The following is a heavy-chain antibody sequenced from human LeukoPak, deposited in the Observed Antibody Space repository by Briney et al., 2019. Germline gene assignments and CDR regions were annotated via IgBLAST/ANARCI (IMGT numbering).Heavy chain of an antibody. CDR1: GYTFTGYY. J-gene: IGHJ4*02. CDR2: INPNSGGT. V-gene: IGHV1-2*02. Sequence: ASVKVSCKASGYTFTGYYMHRVRQAPGQGLEWMGWINPNSGGTNYAQKFQGRVTMTRDTSISTAYMELSRLRSDDTAVYYCARRGSWDYDSSGFDYWGQGTLVTVSS. D-gene: IGHD3-22*01. CDR3: ARRGSWDYDSSGFDY.